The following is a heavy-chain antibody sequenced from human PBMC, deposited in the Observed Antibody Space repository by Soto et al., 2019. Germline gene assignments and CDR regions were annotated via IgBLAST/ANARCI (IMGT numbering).Heavy chain of an antibody. V-gene: IGHV1-69*01. D-gene: IGHD1-1*01. CDR1: GDTFSRYT. CDR3: ARGRGLYNSGRSQLDY. J-gene: IGHJ4*02. Sequence: QGQLVQSGSEVKKPGSSVRGSCKASGDTFSRYTVNWVRQAPRTGLAWMGGILPRVGTTNFAPTLQGRVTITPYESTYTVYMELRSLRSEDTALYFCARGRGLYNSGRSQLDYWGQGTLVTVSS. CDR2: ILPRVGTT.